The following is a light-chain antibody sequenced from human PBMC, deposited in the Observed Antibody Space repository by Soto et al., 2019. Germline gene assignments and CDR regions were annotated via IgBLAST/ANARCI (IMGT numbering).Light chain of an antibody. V-gene: IGKV3-20*01. J-gene: IGKJ3*01. CDR1: QSVSSSY. CDR2: GAS. CDR3: QQYGSSPLFT. Sequence: EIVLTQSPGTLSLSPGERATLSCRASQSVSSSYLAWYQQKPGQAPRLLIYGASSRATGIPDRFSGSASGTDFTLTISTLEPEDFAVYYCQQYGSSPLFTFGPGTKVDI.